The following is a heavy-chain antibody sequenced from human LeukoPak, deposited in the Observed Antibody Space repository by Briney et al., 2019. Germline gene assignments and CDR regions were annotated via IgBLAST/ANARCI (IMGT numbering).Heavy chain of an antibody. CDR1: GFTFSTYE. CDR3: ARDSYYGGTQDY. CDR2: ISTSGGTI. D-gene: IGHD4-23*01. Sequence: GGSLRLSCAASGFTFSTYEMNWVRQAPGKGLEWVSYISTSGGTIYYADSVKGRFTISRDNAKNSLYLQMNSLRAEDTAVYYCARDSYYGGTQDYWGQGTLVTVSS. V-gene: IGHV3-48*03. J-gene: IGHJ4*02.